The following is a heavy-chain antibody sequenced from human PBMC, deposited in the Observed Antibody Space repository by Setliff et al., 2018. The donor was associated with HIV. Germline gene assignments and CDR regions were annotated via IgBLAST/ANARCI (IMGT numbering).Heavy chain of an antibody. V-gene: IGHV4-39*01. D-gene: IGHD3-10*01. CDR1: GGSISSSSYY. Sequence: PSETLSLTCTVSGGSISSSSYYWGWIRQPPVKGPESIGSIYYSGSTYYKPSLKSRVTISVDTSKNQFSLELSSVTAADTAVYYCACHPFGSRDLPNWFDPLGQGTLVTVSS. CDR2: IYYSGST. J-gene: IGHJ5*02. CDR3: ACHPFGSRDLPNWFDP.